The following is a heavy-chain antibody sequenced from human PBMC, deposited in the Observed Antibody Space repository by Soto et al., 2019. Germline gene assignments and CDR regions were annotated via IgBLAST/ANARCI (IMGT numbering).Heavy chain of an antibody. J-gene: IGHJ4*02. D-gene: IGHD3-9*01. Sequence: PSDTLSLTCAVYGGSFSGYYWSWIRQPPGKGLEWIGEINHSGSTNYNPSLKSRVTISVDTSKNEFSLKVSSVTAADTAVYYCARVPQYYDILTGFVDYFDFWSQGTLVTVSS. CDR1: GGSFSGYY. CDR2: INHSGST. CDR3: ARVPQYYDILTGFVDYFDF. V-gene: IGHV4-34*01.